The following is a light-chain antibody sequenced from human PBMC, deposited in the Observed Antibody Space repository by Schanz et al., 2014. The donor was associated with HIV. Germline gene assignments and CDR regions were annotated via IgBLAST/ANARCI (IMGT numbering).Light chain of an antibody. CDR1: QSVSSDY. CDR3: QQYGSSPRLT. CDR2: GAS. V-gene: IGKV3-20*01. J-gene: IGKJ4*01. Sequence: EIVLTQSPGTLSLSPGERATLSCRASQSVSSDYLAWYQHKPGQAPRLLIYGASTRATGIPARFSGSGSGTDFTLTISSLEPEDFAVYYCQQYGSSPRLTFGGGTTVEIK.